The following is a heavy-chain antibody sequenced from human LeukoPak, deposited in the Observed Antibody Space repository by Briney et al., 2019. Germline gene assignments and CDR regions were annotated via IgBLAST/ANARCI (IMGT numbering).Heavy chain of an antibody. CDR3: ASRPPSENYFGVFDY. CDR1: RFTFSSYS. CDR2: ISSSSSTI. J-gene: IGHJ4*02. Sequence: GGSLRLSCAASRFTFSSYSMNWVRQAPGKGLEWVSYISSSSSTIYYADSVKGRFTISRDNSKNTLYLQMNNLRAEDTAIYYCASRPPSENYFGVFDYWGQGTLVTVSS. D-gene: IGHD1-26*01. V-gene: IGHV3-48*01.